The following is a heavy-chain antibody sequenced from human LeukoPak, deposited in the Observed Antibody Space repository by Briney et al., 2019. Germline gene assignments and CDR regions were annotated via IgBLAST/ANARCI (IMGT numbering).Heavy chain of an antibody. V-gene: IGHV3-23*01. D-gene: IGHD1-26*01. CDR1: GFTFSSYA. Sequence: PGGSLRLSCAASGFTFSSYAMSWVRQAPGKGLEWVSAISGSGGSTYYADSVKGRFTISRDNSKNTLYLQMNSLRAEDTAVYYCARDRSGSYHGTDYWGQGTLVTVSS. CDR2: ISGSGGST. CDR3: ARDRSGSYHGTDY. J-gene: IGHJ4*02.